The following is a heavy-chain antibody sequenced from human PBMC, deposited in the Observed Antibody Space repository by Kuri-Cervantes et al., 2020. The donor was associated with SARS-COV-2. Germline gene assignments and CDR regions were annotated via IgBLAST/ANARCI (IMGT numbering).Heavy chain of an antibody. CDR3: ARLVPYYDFWSGSYYFDY. CDR1: GGSISSYY. V-gene: IGHV4-59*01. CDR2: IYYSGST. J-gene: IGHJ4*02. D-gene: IGHD3-3*01. Sequence: ESLKISCTVSGGSISSYYWSWIRQPPGKGLEWIGYIYYSGSTNYNPSLKSRVTISVDTSKNQFSLKLSSVTAADTAVYYCARLVPYYDFWSGSYYFDYWGQGTLVTVSS.